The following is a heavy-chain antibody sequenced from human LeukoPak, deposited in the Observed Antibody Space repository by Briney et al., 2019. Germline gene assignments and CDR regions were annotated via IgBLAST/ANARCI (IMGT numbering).Heavy chain of an antibody. J-gene: IGHJ4*02. Sequence: GVSLRLSCAASGFTSGTSWMSWVRQAPGKGLEWVANINQDGSAQYYVGSVKGRFTISRDNAKSSLYLQMNSLRAEDTAVYYCARSARWGQGTLVTVSS. CDR3: ARSAR. CDR1: GFTSGTSW. V-gene: IGHV3-7*01. CDR2: INQDGSAQ.